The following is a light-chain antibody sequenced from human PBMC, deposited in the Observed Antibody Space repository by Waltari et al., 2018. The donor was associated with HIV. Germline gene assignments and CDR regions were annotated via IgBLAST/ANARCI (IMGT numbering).Light chain of an antibody. CDR3: QQYGSSPPIT. J-gene: IGKJ5*01. CDR1: QRVSSSY. CDR2: GVS. Sequence: IVLTQSPGTLSLSPGDGATLSCRASQRVSSSYLAWYQQKPGRAPRLLIYGVSSRATGIPDRFSGSGSGTDFTLIISRLEPEDFAVYYCQQYGSSPPITFGQGTRLEIK. V-gene: IGKV3-20*01.